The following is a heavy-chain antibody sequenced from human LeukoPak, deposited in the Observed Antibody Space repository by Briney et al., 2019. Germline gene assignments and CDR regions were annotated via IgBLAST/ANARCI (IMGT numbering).Heavy chain of an antibody. Sequence: GGSLRLSCAASGFTFSSYSMNWVRQAPGKGLEWVSYISSSSSTIYYADSVKGRFTISRDNAKNSLYLQMNSLRAEDTAKYYCAQQLGYCSGGSCYFTSWGQGTLVTVSS. J-gene: IGHJ5*02. V-gene: IGHV3-48*01. CDR2: ISSSSSTI. CDR1: GFTFSSYS. CDR3: AQQLGYCSGGSCYFTS. D-gene: IGHD2-15*01.